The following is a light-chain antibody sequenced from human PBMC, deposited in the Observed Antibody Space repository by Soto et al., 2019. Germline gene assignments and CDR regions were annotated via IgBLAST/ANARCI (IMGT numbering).Light chain of an antibody. CDR1: SSDVGGYHY. Sequence: QSVLTQPASVSGSPGQSITISCTGTSSDVGGYHYVSWYQQHPGTAPKLMIYDVNNRPSGVSNRCSSSKSGSTASLTISGLQAEDEADDDCSSDTSSITLVFGGGTKLTVL. CDR2: DVN. J-gene: IGLJ2*01. CDR3: SSDTSSITLV. V-gene: IGLV2-14*01.